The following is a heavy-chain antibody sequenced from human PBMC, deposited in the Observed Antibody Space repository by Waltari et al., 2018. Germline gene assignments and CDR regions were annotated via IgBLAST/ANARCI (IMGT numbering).Heavy chain of an antibody. CDR1: GYSFTSYW. D-gene: IGHD6-6*01. Sequence: EVQLVQSGAEVKTPGESLNISCKGSGYSFTSYWTGWVRQMPGKGLEWMGSIYPGDSDTRYSPSFQGQVTISADKSISTAYLQWSSLKASDTAMYYCAKDPSSVGSPYWYFDLWGRGTLVTVSS. V-gene: IGHV5-51*03. J-gene: IGHJ2*01. CDR3: AKDPSSVGSPYWYFDL. CDR2: IYPGDSDT.